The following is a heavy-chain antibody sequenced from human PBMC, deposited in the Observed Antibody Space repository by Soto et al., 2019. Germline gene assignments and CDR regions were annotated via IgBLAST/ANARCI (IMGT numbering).Heavy chain of an antibody. J-gene: IGHJ6*02. V-gene: IGHV1-18*01. CDR3: VMVDNYVTPTPQDV. Sequence: ASVKVSCKASGYIFVNYGIAWVRQAPGQGLEWMGWISPYTGNTHSATRIQGRLTMTTDTSTSTAYMDLGSLTSDDTAVYYCVMVDNYVTPTPQDVWGQGTTVTVSS. CDR1: GYIFVNYG. D-gene: IGHD3-16*01. CDR2: ISPYTGNT.